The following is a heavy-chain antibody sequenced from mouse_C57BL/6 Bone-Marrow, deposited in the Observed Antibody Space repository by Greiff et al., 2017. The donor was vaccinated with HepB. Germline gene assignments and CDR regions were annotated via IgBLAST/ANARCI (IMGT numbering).Heavy chain of an antibody. Sequence: EVKVVESEGGLVQPGSSMKLSCTASGFTFSDYYMAWVRQVPEKGLEWVANINYDGSSTYYLDSLKSRFIISRDNAKNILYLQMSSLKSEDTATYYCARGFWFAYWGQGTLVTVSA. CDR1: GFTFSDYY. CDR2: INYDGSST. J-gene: IGHJ3*01. CDR3: ARGFWFAY. V-gene: IGHV5-16*01.